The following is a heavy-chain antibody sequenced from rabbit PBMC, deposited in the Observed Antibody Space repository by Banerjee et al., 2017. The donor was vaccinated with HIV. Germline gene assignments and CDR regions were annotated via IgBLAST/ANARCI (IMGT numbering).Heavy chain of an antibody. CDR1: GFSFSSSYD. V-gene: IGHV1S45*01. D-gene: IGHD1-1*01. J-gene: IGHJ4*01. CDR2: IYTGYSGST. Sequence: QEQLEESGGGLVKPGASLTLTCKASGFSFSSSYDMCWVRQAPGKGLEWIACIYTGYSGSTYYASWAKGRFTISKTSSTTVTLQMTSLTGADTATCFCARTNNGGLYYNLWGQGTLVTVS. CDR3: ARTNNGGLYYNL.